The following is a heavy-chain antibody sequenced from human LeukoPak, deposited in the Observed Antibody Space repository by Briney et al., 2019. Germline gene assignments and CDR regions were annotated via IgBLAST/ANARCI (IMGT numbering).Heavy chain of an antibody. Sequence: SETLSLTCTVSGGSISSYYWSWIRQPAGKGLEWIGRIYTSGSTNYNPSLKSRVTISVDTSKNQFSLKLSSVTAADTAVYYCARDLSGYALYYFDYWGQGALVTVSS. CDR1: GGSISSYY. J-gene: IGHJ4*02. D-gene: IGHD5-12*01. CDR2: IYTSGST. V-gene: IGHV4-4*07. CDR3: ARDLSGYALYYFDY.